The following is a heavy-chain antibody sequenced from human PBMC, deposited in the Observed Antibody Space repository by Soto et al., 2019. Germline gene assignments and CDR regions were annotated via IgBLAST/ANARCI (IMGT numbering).Heavy chain of an antibody. J-gene: IGHJ6*02. Sequence: SETLSLTCIVSGASISGGGFYWSWVRQHPGKGLEWVGFFYDSGNTYYDASRKSRLTISVDRSNNQFSLKLASVTAAATAVYYCGPSPRHLGGSFYYGMDAWGQGTSVTVSS. CDR2: FYDSGNT. CDR3: GPSPRHLGGSFYYGMDA. V-gene: IGHV4-31*03. D-gene: IGHD2-15*01. CDR1: GASISGGGFY.